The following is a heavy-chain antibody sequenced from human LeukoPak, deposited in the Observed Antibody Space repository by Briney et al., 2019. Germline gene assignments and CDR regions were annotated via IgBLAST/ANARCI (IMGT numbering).Heavy chain of an antibody. CDR1: GFTFSRYG. V-gene: IGHV3-30*02. Sequence: GGSLRLSCAASGFTFSRYGMHWVRQAPGKGLEWVASIRSDGSDKKYADSVKGQFTISRDNSKSTLNLQMNSLRPEDTAVYYCAKSQVTGWYDFDYWGQGTLVIVSS. J-gene: IGHJ4*02. CDR2: IRSDGSDK. D-gene: IGHD6-19*01. CDR3: AKSQVTGWYDFDY.